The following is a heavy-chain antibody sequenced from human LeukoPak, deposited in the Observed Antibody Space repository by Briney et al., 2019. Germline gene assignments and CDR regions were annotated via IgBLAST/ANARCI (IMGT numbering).Heavy chain of an antibody. D-gene: IGHD4-23*01. J-gene: IGHJ4*02. CDR2: ISPSNGDT. Sequence: ASVKVSCKASGYTFTSYGISWVRRAPGQGLEWMGWISPSNGDTSYAQKVQDRVTMTTDTSTRTVYMELRSLGSDDTAIYYCARDSGWELRHFFFDDWGQGTLVTVSS. V-gene: IGHV1-18*01. CDR1: GYTFTSYG. CDR3: ARDSGWELRHFFFDD.